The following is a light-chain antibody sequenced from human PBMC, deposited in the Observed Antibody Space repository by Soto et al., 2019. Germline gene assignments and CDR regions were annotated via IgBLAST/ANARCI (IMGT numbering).Light chain of an antibody. CDR3: CSYADSNNV. V-gene: IGLV2-8*01. CDR2: EVS. J-gene: IGLJ1*01. CDR1: SSDVGGYNY. Sequence: QSALTQPPSASGSPGQSVTISCTGTSSDVGGYNYVSWYQQHPGKAPKLMIYEVSKRPSGVPDRFSGSKSGSTASLTVSGLQAEDEADYYCCSYADSNNVFGTGTKLTVL.